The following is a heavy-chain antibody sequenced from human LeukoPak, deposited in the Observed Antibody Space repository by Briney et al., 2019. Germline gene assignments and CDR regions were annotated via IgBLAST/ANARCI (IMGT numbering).Heavy chain of an antibody. CDR2: IYSSGRYI. D-gene: IGHD5-24*01. CDR1: GFTFGSYS. V-gene: IGHV3-21*01. CDR3: ARGGGSRDGLTTSFDY. Sequence: PGGSLRLSCAASGFTFGSYSMDWVRQAPTKGLEWVSSIYSSGRYIYYADSVKGRFTISRDNAKNSLYLQMNSLRAEDTAVYYCARGGGSRDGLTTSFDYWGQGTVVTVPS. J-gene: IGHJ4*02.